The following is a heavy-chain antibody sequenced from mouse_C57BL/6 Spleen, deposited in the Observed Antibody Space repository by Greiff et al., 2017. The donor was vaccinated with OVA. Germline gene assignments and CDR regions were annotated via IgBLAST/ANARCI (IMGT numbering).Heavy chain of an antibody. J-gene: IGHJ4*01. CDR2: IGPGSGST. D-gene: IGHD1-1*01. CDR1: GYTFTDYY. Sequence: VQLQESGAELVKPGASVKISCKASGYTFTDYYINWVKQRPGQGLEWIGKIGPGSGSTYYNEKFKGKATLTADKSSSTAYMQLSSLTSEDSAVYFCLYYGSSSLLAMDYWGQGTSVTVSS. CDR3: LYYGSSSLLAMDY. V-gene: IGHV1-77*01.